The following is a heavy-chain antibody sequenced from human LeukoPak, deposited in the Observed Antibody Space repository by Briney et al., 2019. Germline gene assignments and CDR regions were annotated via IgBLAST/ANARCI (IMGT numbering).Heavy chain of an antibody. CDR2: LRHNGGRE. D-gene: IGHD2-21*01. J-gene: IGHJ4*02. CDR1: GFTFSNYG. CDR3: AKADIVAVRSALEY. V-gene: IGHV3-30*02. Sequence: GGSLRLSCEASGFTFSNYGMHWVRQAPSKGLEWVAFLRHNGGREYYVDSVRGRFTISRDNSKNTLYLEMNSLRVEDTAVYYCAKADIVAVRSALEYWGQGTLVSVSS.